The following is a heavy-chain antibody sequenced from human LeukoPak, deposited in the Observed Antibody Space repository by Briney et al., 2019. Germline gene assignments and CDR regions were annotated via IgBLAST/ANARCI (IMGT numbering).Heavy chain of an antibody. Sequence: GGSLRLSCAASAFSLNAYNMNWVRQAPGKGLEWVSSISYTGTYIFYADSVKGRFTISRDNAQNSLYLQMNSLRAEDTAIYYCVRDRGTYRPIDYWGQGTLVTVSS. J-gene: IGHJ4*02. V-gene: IGHV3-21*04. D-gene: IGHD1-26*01. CDR1: AFSLNAYN. CDR3: VRDRGTYRPIDY. CDR2: ISYTGTYI.